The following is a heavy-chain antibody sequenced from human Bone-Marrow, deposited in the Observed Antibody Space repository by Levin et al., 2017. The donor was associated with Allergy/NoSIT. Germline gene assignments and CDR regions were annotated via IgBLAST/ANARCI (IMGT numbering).Heavy chain of an antibody. V-gene: IGHV4-59*01. CDR1: GGSISSYY. CDR3: ARNLGPIAAAGTRYYYYYMDV. J-gene: IGHJ6*03. CDR2: IYYSGST. Sequence: ESLKISCTVSGGSISSYYWSWIRQPPGKGLEWIGYIYYSGSTNYNPSLKSRVTISVDTSKNQFSLKLSSVTAADTAVYYCARNLGPIAAAGTRYYYYYMDVWGKGTTVTVSS. D-gene: IGHD6-13*01.